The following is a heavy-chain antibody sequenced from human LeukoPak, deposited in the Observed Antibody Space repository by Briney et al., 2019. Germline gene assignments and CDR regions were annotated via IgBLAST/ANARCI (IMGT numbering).Heavy chain of an antibody. Sequence: PGGSLRLSCAASGFTFSSYDMHWVRQATGKGLEWVSAIGTAGDTYYPGSVKGRFTISRENAKNSLYLQMNSLRAGDTAVYYCARGGRRFGELLYAFDIWGQGTMVTVSS. CDR2: IGTAGDT. V-gene: IGHV3-13*01. CDR3: ARGGRRFGELLYAFDI. CDR1: GFTFSSYD. D-gene: IGHD3-10*01. J-gene: IGHJ3*02.